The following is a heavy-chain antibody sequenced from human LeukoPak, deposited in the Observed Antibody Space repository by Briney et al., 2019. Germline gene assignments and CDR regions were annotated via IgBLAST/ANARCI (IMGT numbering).Heavy chain of an antibody. V-gene: IGHV3-74*03. CDR1: GFTFSNHW. Sequence: GGSLRLSCAASGFTFSNHWMHRVRQTPGKGLVWVSRISSDGSSTTYADSVKGRFTISRDNAKNTLYLQMNNLRAEDTAMYYCARDQRVTGRPDIDYWGQGTLVIVSS. J-gene: IGHJ4*02. D-gene: IGHD6-6*01. CDR2: ISSDGSST. CDR3: ARDQRVTGRPDIDY.